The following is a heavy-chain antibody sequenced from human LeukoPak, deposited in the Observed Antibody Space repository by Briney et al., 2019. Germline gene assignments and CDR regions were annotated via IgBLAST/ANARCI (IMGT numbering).Heavy chain of an antibody. CDR1: GFTSSSYE. D-gene: IGHD3-22*01. CDR3: ARALTYYYDSSGYYLFDY. V-gene: IGHV3-48*03. J-gene: IGHJ4*02. Sequence: GGSLRLPSAASGFTSSSYEMNWFRQAPGRGREGFSYIISSGSNIYYADTVKGRFTISRDNAKNSLYQQMNSLRAEDTAVYYCARALTYYYDSSGYYLFDYWGQGTLVTVSS. CDR2: IISSGSNI.